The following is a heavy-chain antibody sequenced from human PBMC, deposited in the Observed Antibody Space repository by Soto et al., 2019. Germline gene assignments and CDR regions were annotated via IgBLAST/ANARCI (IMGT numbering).Heavy chain of an antibody. CDR1: GGTLSNLA. V-gene: IGHV1-69*06. Sequence: QVQLVQSGAEVKKPGSSVKVSCRASGGTLSNLAISWVRQAPGQGLEWMGGIIPLYGTTNYGQKFQGRVTITADKSTSTAYVEVTSLGSEDTAVYYCATGWTGDDYGLPNGVWGQGTQVTVSS. CDR2: IIPLYGTT. CDR3: ATGWTGDDYGLPNGV. J-gene: IGHJ1*01. D-gene: IGHD4-17*01.